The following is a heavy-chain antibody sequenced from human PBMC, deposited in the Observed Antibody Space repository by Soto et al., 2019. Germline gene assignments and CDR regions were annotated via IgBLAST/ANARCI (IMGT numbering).Heavy chain of an antibody. CDR1: GFTFSVYA. D-gene: IGHD3-22*01. Sequence: GGSLRLSCGASGFTFSVYAMNWVRQAPGKGLEWVSYISSSGSTIYYADSVKGRFTISRDNAKNSLYLQMNSLRAEDTAVYYCASFEVITSFDYWGQGTLVTVSS. CDR3: ASFEVITSFDY. V-gene: IGHV3-48*03. CDR2: ISSSGSTI. J-gene: IGHJ4*02.